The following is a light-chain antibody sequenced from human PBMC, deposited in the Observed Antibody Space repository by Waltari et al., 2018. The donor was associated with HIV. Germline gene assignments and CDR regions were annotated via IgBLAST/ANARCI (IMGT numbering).Light chain of an antibody. V-gene: IGLV2-11*01. CDR1: SSDVGSYNY. Sequence: QSSLTQPRSVSGSPGQSVTISCSGTSSDVGSYNYVSWYQQHPGKAPKVMIYDVSKRPSGAPDRFSGSKSGKTASLTISWLQAEDEADYYCCSHAGMYTWVFGGGTKLTVL. J-gene: IGLJ3*02. CDR3: CSHAGMYTWV. CDR2: DVS.